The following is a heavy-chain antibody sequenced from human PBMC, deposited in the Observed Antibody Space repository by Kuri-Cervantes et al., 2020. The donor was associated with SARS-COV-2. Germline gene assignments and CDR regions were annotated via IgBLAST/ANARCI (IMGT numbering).Heavy chain of an antibody. J-gene: IGHJ5*02. CDR1: GGSISGYY. CDR2: IYYSGST. D-gene: IGHD3-9*01. V-gene: IGHV4-59*01. CDR3: ARPHYDILTGSAWFDP. Sequence: GSLRLSCTVSGGSISGYYWSWIRQPPGKGLEWLGYIYYSGSTNYNPSLKSRVTISVDTSKNQFSLKLSSVTAADTAVYYCARPHYDILTGSAWFDPWGQGTLVTVSS.